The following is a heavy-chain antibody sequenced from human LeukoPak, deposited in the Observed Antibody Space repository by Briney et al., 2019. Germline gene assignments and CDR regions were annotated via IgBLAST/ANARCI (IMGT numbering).Heavy chain of an antibody. Sequence: PSETLSLTCTASGDSIGTSGYYWSSIRQHPGTGLEWIAYIHYIGNTYYNPSLESRVTMSVDTSSNQFSLNVASVTAADTAVYYCARVRDDYFFDYWGQGILVTVSS. CDR3: ARVRDDYFFDY. V-gene: IGHV4-31*03. D-gene: IGHD3-3*01. CDR1: GDSIGTSGYY. CDR2: IHYIGNT. J-gene: IGHJ4*02.